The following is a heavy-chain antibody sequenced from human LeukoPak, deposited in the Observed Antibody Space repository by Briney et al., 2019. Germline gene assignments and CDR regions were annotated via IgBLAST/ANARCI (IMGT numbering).Heavy chain of an antibody. V-gene: IGHV3-30-3*01. CDR1: GFTFRNYV. D-gene: IGHD3-22*01. CDR3: TSMIVDLFDY. Sequence: GGSLRLSCAASGFTFRNYVIHWVRQAPGKGLEWVAVTSSDLNVKLYADSVKGRFTISRDDSKNTLYLQMNSLKTEDTAVYYCTSMIVDLFDYWGQGTLVTVSS. J-gene: IGHJ4*02. CDR2: TSSDLNVK.